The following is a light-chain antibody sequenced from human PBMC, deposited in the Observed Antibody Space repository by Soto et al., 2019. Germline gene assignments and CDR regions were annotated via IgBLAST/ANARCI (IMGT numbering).Light chain of an antibody. J-gene: IGKJ5*01. CDR3: QQRSNFIT. V-gene: IGKV1-6*01. CDR1: QGIRND. CDR2: AAS. Sequence: AIQMTQSPSSLSASVGDRVTITCRASQGIRNDLGWYKQKPGKAPNLLIYAASSLQSGVPARFSGSGSGTDSTLTISSLQSEDFAVYYCQQRSNFITFGQGTRLEIK.